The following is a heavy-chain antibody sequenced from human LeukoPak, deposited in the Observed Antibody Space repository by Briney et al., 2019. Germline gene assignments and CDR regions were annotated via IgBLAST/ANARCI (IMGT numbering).Heavy chain of an antibody. J-gene: IGHJ4*02. V-gene: IGHV3-7*01. D-gene: IGHD6-19*01. CDR2: IKQDGSEK. CDR3: ARGSRAVAVAVNFDY. Sequence: GGSLRLSCAAPGFTFSSYWMSWVRQAPGKGLKWVANIKQDGSEKYYVDSVKGRFTISRDNAKNSLYLQMNSLRAEDTAVYYCARGSRAVAVAVNFDYWGQGTLVTVSS. CDR1: GFTFSSYW.